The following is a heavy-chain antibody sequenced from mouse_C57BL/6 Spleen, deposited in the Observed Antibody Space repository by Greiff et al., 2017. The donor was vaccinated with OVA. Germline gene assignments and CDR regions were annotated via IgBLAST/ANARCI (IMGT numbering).Heavy chain of an antibody. J-gene: IGHJ4*01. Sequence: EVQLVESGGGLVQPKGSLKLSCAASGFTFNTYAMHWVRPAPGKGLEWVARIRRKSSNYATYSADSVKDRFTISRDDSQSMLYLQMNNRKTEDTAMDYCVRGDRGGAMDYWGQGTSVTVSS. CDR2: IRRKSSNYAT. V-gene: IGHV10-3*01. D-gene: IGHD3-2*01. CDR1: GFTFNTYA. CDR3: VRGDRGGAMDY.